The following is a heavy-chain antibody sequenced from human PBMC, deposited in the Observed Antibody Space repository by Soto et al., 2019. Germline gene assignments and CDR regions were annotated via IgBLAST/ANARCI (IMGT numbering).Heavy chain of an antibody. V-gene: IGHV4-30-4*01. CDR1: GAALRSGGYY. CDR2: IYYSGST. D-gene: IGHD2-2*01. J-gene: IGHJ5*02. Sequence: PSETLSLTCTVSGAALRSGGYYWSWSRQPPGKSLEWIGDIYYSGSTYYNPSLKSRVTISVDTSKNQFSLKLSSVTAADTAVYYCASSLVPAAMGLLNWFDPWGQGTLVTVSS. CDR3: ASSLVPAAMGLLNWFDP.